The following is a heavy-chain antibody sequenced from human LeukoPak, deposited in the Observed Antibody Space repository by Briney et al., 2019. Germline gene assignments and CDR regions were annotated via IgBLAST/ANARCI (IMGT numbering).Heavy chain of an antibody. Sequence: SETVSLTCTVSGGSISSSCYYWGWIRQPPGKVLEWIGSIYYSGSTYYNPSLKSRVTISVDTSKNQFSLKLSSVTAADTAVYYCASSHLGYCSRTSCRGAFDIWGQGTMVTVSS. CDR1: GGSISSSCYY. CDR2: IYYSGST. D-gene: IGHD2-2*01. J-gene: IGHJ3*02. CDR3: ASSHLGYCSRTSCRGAFDI. V-gene: IGHV4-39*01.